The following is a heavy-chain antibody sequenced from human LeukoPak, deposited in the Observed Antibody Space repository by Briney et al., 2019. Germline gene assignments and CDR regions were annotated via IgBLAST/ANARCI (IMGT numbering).Heavy chain of an antibody. CDR3: AREDCSGGSCSGFDY. CDR1: GFTFSSYD. J-gene: IGHJ4*02. CDR2: IGTAGHT. V-gene: IGHV3-13*01. D-gene: IGHD2-15*01. Sequence: PGGSLRLSCAASGFTFSSYDMHWVRQATGKGLEWVSAIGTAGHTYYPGSVKGRFTISRENAKNSLYLQMNSLRAGDTAVYYCAREDCSGGSCSGFDYWGQGTLVTVSS.